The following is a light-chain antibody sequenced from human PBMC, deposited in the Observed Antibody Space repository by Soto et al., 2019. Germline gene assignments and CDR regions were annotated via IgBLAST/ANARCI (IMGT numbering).Light chain of an antibody. J-gene: IGLJ1*01. CDR2: ANG. CDR3: QSYDRSLSGYV. V-gene: IGLV1-40*01. CDR1: SSNIGAGYD. Sequence: QSVLTQPPSVSGAPGQRVTISCTGSSSNIGAGYDVHWYQQLPGTAPKLLIYANGNRPSGVPDRFSGSNSGTSASLAITGLQAEDEADYYCQSYDRSLSGYVLGTGTKVTVL.